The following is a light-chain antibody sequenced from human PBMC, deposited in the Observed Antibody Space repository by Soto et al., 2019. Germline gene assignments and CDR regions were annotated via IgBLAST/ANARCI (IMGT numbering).Light chain of an antibody. Sequence: QSVLTQPPSASGSPGQSVTISCTGTSSDVGGYNYVSWYQQHPGKAPKLMIYDVNKRPSGVPDRFSGSKSGNTASLTISGLQAEDEADYYCCSYAGSYTRVFGGGTKLTVL. J-gene: IGLJ2*01. CDR1: SSDVGGYNY. CDR2: DVN. V-gene: IGLV2-11*01. CDR3: CSYAGSYTRV.